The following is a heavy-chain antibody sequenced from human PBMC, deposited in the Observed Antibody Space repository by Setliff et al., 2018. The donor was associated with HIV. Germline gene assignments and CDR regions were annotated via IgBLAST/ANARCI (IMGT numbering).Heavy chain of an antibody. CDR1: GASVSSSSYY. Sequence: SETLSLTCSVSGASVSSSSYYWGWVRQPPGKGLERIGIVDYRGNTYYSPSFHSRVTVLVDTSKNHFSLILTSVTAADMAVYYCTRQAFGGAPRTPLDSWGQGTLVTVSS. J-gene: IGHJ4*02. CDR2: VDYRGNT. D-gene: IGHD3-16*01. CDR3: TRQAFGGAPRTPLDS. V-gene: IGHV4-39*01.